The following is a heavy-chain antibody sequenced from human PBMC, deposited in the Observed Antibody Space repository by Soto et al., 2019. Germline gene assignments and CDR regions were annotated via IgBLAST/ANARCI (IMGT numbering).Heavy chain of an antibody. CDR1: GYTFTSYG. CDR3: PRMEFEWFWELSPRMERNGMDV. CDR2: IRDYNGNT. Sequence: QVQLVQSGAEVKKPGASVKVSCKASGYTFTSYGISWVRQAPGEGLEWMGWIRDYNGNTNYAQKLQGRVTMTTDTPTGTAHMELRSLRSDVTAVYYCPRMEFEWFWELSPRMERNGMDVWGKGTTVTVSS. V-gene: IGHV1-18*01. J-gene: IGHJ6*04. D-gene: IGHD3-10*01.